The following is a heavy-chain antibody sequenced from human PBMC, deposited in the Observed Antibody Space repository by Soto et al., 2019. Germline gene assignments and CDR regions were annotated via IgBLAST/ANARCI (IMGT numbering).Heavy chain of an antibody. D-gene: IGHD6-19*01. CDR3: ARLYSSDWYDDY. V-gene: IGHV3-7*01. CDR2: IKQDGSEK. CDR1: GFTFSSYW. J-gene: IGHJ4*01. Sequence: EVQLVESGGGLVQPGGSLRLSCAASGFTFSSYWMTWVRQAPGKGLEWVANIKQDGSEKYYVESVKGRFSISRDNAKNSLYLQMNSLRAEDTAVYYCARLYSSDWYDDYCGLGTLVTVSS.